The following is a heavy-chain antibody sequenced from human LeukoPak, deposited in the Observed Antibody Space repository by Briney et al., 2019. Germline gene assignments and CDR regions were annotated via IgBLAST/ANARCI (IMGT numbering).Heavy chain of an antibody. CDR3: AGYGVYPY. J-gene: IGHJ4*02. CDR2: FGISGTI. Sequence: GGSLRLSCAASGFNVNTYDMHWVRQAPGEGPEWIAYFGISGTIYYADSVRGRLTISRDNAKNSLFLQMNSLRVDDTAIYYCAGYGVYPYWGQGTPVTVSS. V-gene: IGHV3-48*01. D-gene: IGHD5/OR15-5a*01. CDR1: GFNVNTYD.